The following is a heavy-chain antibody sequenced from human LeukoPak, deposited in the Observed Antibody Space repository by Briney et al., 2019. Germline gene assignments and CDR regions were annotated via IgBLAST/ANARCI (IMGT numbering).Heavy chain of an antibody. CDR3: ARDRYYTLDY. CDR1: GFSFSTSW. Sequence: GGSLRLSCAASGFSFSTSWMHWVRHTPEKGLVWVSRINSDGSNTIYADSVRGRFTISRDNAKNTLFLQMNSLRAEDTAVYYCARDRYYTLDYWGQGTLVTVSS. CDR2: INSDGSNT. J-gene: IGHJ4*02. D-gene: IGHD3-3*01. V-gene: IGHV3-74*01.